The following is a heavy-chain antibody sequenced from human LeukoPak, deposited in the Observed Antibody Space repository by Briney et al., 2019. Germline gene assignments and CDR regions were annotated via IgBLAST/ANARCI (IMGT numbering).Heavy chain of an antibody. Sequence: GGSLRLSCAASGFTFSSYCMHWVRQAPGKGLEWVAVIWYDGSNKYYADSVKGRFTISRDNSKNTLYLQMNSLRAEDTAVYYFARAMRSGRYGDCCGYWGQGTLVTVSS. V-gene: IGHV3-33*01. J-gene: IGHJ4*02. CDR1: GFTFSSYC. CDR3: ARAMRSGRYGDCCGY. D-gene: IGHD6-19*01. CDR2: IWYDGSNK.